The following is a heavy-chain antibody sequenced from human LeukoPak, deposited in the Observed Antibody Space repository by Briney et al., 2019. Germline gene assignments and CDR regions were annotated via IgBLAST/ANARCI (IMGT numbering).Heavy chain of an antibody. J-gene: IGHJ3*01. CDR1: GFTFSSYW. Sequence: PGGSLRLSCAASGFTFSSYWMSWVRQAPGKGLEWVANIKQDGSEKYYVDSVKGRFTISRDNAKNSLYLQMNSLRAEDTAVYYSAKSRAPYSGYAYDAFDSWGQGTMVTVSS. V-gene: IGHV3-7*01. CDR2: IKQDGSEK. CDR3: AKSRAPYSGYAYDAFDS. D-gene: IGHD5-12*01.